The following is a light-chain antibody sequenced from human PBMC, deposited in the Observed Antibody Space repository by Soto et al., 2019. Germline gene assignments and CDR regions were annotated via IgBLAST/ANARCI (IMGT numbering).Light chain of an antibody. CDR1: SSDIGGHNY. CDR2: EVS. J-gene: IGLJ1*01. V-gene: IGLV2-8*01. Sequence: QSVLTQPPSASGSPGQSVTISCTGTSSDIGGHNYVSWYQQHPGKAPNLVIYEVSKRPSGVPCRFSGSKSGYTASLTVCALQAEDDVCYYCSSYTSCTLVFASGTKLTVL. CDR3: SSYTSCTLV.